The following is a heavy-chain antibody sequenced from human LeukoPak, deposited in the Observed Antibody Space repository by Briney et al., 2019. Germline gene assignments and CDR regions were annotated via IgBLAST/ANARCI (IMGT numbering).Heavy chain of an antibody. V-gene: IGHV4-34*01. CDR2: INHSGST. CDR3: ASWRRGYSSSGYYGMDV. CDR1: GGSFSGYY. Sequence: SETLSLTCAVYGGSFSGYYWSWIRQPPGKGLEWIGEINHSGSTNYNPSLKSRVTISVDTSKNQFSLKLSSVTAADTAVYYCASWRRGYSSSGYYGMDVWGQGTTVTVSS. J-gene: IGHJ6*02. D-gene: IGHD5-18*01.